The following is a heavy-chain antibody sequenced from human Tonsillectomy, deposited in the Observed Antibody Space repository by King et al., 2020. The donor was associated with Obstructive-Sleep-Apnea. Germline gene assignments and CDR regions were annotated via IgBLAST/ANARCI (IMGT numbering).Heavy chain of an antibody. CDR1: GFTFSNHA. V-gene: IGHV3-30*04. Sequence: VQLVESGGGVVQPGRSLRLSCAASGFTFSNHAMHWVRQAPGKGLEWVAVISYDENSKFCADSVKGRFTISRDNSKNGLYLQMNSLRAEDTAVYYCARESGWTSATIFYGMDVWGQGTTVTVSS. CDR2: ISYDENSK. CDR3: ARESGWTSATIFYGMDV. J-gene: IGHJ6*02. D-gene: IGHD6-19*01.